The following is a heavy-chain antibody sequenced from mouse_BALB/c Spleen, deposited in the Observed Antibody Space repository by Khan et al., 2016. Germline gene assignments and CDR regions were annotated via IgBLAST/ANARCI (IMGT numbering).Heavy chain of an antibody. J-gene: IGHJ1*01. D-gene: IGHD2-4*01. V-gene: IGHV1S56*01. CDR2: IYPGNINT. CDR3: ARGYYEWYFDV. CDR1: GYTFTTFY. Sequence: QVRLQQSGPELVKPGASVRISCKASGYTFTTFYIHCLKQRPGQGLEWIGWIYPGNINTKYNENFKDKATLTADKSASTAYMQLSSLTSDDSAVYFCARGYYEWYFDVWGAGTTVTVSS.